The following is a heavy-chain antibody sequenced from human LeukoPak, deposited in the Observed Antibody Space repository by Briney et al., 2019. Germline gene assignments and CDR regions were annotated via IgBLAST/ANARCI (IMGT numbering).Heavy chain of an antibody. D-gene: IGHD3-3*01. Sequence: SETLSLTCTVSGGSISSYYWSWIRQPPGKGLEWIGYIYYSGSTNYNPSLKSRVTISVDTSKNQFSLKLSSVTAADTAVYYCARDTYGLYGVSPEWRWFDPWGQGTLVTVSS. J-gene: IGHJ5*02. CDR3: ARDTYGLYGVSPEWRWFDP. CDR2: IYYSGST. V-gene: IGHV4-59*01. CDR1: GGSISSYY.